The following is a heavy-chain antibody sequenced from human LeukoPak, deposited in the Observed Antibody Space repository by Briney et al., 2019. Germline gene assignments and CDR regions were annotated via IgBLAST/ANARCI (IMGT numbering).Heavy chain of an antibody. D-gene: IGHD1-26*01. J-gene: IGHJ4*02. CDR2: IRQNGSED. V-gene: IGHV3-7*01. CDR1: GFVFSNFW. Sequence: GGSLRLSCTASGFVFSNFWMSWVRQAPGKGLEWVANIRQNGSEDTYIDSVKGRFIISRDNAKNSLSLQMNSLRGEDTAVYYCADPGVGYWGQGTLVTVSS. CDR3: ADPGVGY.